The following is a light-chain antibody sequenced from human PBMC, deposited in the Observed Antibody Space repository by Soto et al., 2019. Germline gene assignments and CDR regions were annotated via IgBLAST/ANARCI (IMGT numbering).Light chain of an antibody. V-gene: IGKV3D-20*01. CDR1: QSVSSNY. CDR3: QQYGRSPIP. Sequence: IVLTQSPATLSLPPGERATLSCWASQSVSSNYLAWYQQKPGLAPRLLIYDASYRANDIPDRFSGSGSGTDFTLTISRLDPEDFAVYYCQQYGRSPIPFGQGTRLEIK. J-gene: IGKJ5*01. CDR2: DAS.